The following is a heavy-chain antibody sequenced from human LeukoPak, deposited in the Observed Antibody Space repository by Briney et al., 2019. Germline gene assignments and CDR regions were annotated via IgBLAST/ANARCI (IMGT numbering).Heavy chain of an antibody. CDR1: GYTFTGYY. CDR2: INPNSGGT. Sequence: ASVKVSCKASGYTFTGYYMHWVRQAPGQGLEWMGWINPNSGGTNYAQKFQGRVTMTRDKSISTAYMELSRLRSDDTAVYYCARYDCSGGSCYFDYWGQGTLVTVSS. CDR3: ARYDCSGGSCYFDY. D-gene: IGHD2-15*01. J-gene: IGHJ4*02. V-gene: IGHV1-2*02.